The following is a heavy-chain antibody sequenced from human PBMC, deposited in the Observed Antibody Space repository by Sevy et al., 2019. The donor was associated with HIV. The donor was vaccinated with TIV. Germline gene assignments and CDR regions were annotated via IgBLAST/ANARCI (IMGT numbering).Heavy chain of an antibody. CDR1: GFTVTFNS. CDR3: VRERAGIDH. D-gene: IGHD6-19*01. J-gene: IGHJ4*02. Sequence: GGSLRLSCAASGFTVTFNSMSWVRQAPGRGLVWVSVIYVGRNTYYADSVKGRFTIFRDSFKDTVDLQMDSLRPEDSGVYYCVRERAGIDHWGQGTLVTVSP. CDR2: IYVGRNT. V-gene: IGHV3-53*01.